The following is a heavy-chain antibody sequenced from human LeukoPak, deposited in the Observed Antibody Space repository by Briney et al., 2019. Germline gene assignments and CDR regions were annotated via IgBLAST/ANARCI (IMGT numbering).Heavy chain of an antibody. CDR1: GFTFSSYG. J-gene: IGHJ5*02. Sequence: PGGSLRLSCAASGFTFSSYGMSWVRQAPGKGLEWVSAVSGSGGSTYYADSVKGRFTISRDNSKNTLYLQMNSLRAEDTAVYYCAKDLYYDSSGYSLDPWGQGTLVTVSS. CDR2: VSGSGGST. CDR3: AKDLYYDSSGYSLDP. D-gene: IGHD3-22*01. V-gene: IGHV3-23*01.